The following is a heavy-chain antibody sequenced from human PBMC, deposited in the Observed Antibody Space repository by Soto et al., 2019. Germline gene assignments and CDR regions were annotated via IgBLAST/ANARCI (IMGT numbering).Heavy chain of an antibody. Sequence: DVQLVESGGGLVQPGGSLRVSCAASGFTLGSHRIHWVRQPPGKGLEWVSRIDTDGGGTSYADSVKGRFTISTDNAKNTVYLQMNDLRAEDTAVYYCATVFDLWGQGTLVTVSS. J-gene: IGHJ5*02. CDR3: ATVFDL. CDR2: IDTDGGGT. V-gene: IGHV3-74*01. CDR1: GFTLGSHR.